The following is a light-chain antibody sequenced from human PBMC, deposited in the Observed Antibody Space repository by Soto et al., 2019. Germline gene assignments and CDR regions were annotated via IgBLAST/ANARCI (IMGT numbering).Light chain of an antibody. CDR1: SSNIGNNY. V-gene: IGLV1-51*02. CDR3: GAWDSSLSAYV. Sequence: QSVLTQPPSVSAAPGQKVTISCSGGSSNIGNNYVSWYQQLPGTAPKLLIYGDNKRPSGIPDRFSGSKSGTSATLGITGLQTGDEADYYCGAWDSSLSAYVFGTGTKVTVL. CDR2: GDN. J-gene: IGLJ1*01.